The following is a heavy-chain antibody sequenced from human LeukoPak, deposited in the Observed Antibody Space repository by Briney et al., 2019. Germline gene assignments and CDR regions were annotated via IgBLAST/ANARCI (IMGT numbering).Heavy chain of an antibody. CDR2: ISWNSGSI. Sequence: GGSLRLSCAASGFTFDDYAMHWVRQAPGKGLEWVSGISWNSGSIGYADSVKGRFTISRDNAKNSLYLQMNSLRAEDTALYYSAKAMGSRSGYAIDYWGQGTLVTVSS. J-gene: IGHJ4*02. V-gene: IGHV3-9*01. CDR1: GFTFDDYA. CDR3: AKAMGSRSGYAIDY. D-gene: IGHD5-12*01.